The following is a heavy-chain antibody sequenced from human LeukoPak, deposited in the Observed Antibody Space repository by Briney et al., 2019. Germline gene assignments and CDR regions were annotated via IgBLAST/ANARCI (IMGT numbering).Heavy chain of an antibody. CDR2: INPNSGGT. Sequence: ASVKVSCKASGYTFTGYHMHWVRQAPGQGLEWMGWINPNSGGTNYARKFQGRVTMTRDTSISTAYMELSRLRSDDTAVYYCARSLPLAAAQLYYYYMDVWGKGTTVTVSS. J-gene: IGHJ6*03. CDR3: ARSLPLAAAQLYYYYMDV. V-gene: IGHV1-2*02. CDR1: GYTFTGYH. D-gene: IGHD6-13*01.